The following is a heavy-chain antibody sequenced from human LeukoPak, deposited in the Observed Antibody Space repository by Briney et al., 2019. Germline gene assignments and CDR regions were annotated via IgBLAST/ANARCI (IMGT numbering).Heavy chain of an antibody. CDR1: GFTFSHYW. V-gene: IGHV3-74*01. CDR3: VPTDSSGLD. CDR2: TNTDGSST. D-gene: IGHD3-22*01. J-gene: IGHJ4*02. Sequence: GGSLRLSCEASGFTFSHYWMHWVRQAPGKGLVWVSRTNTDGSSTTYVDSVKGRFTISRDNAKITMYVQMNSLRAEDTAVYYCVPTDSSGLDWGQGTLVTVSS.